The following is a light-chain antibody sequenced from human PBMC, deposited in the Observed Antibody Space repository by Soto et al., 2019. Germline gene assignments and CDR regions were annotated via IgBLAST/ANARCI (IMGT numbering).Light chain of an antibody. CDR2: SNN. CDR1: SSNIGSNT. Sequence: QSVLTQPPSASGTPGQRVTISCSGSSSNIGSNTVTWYQQLPGTAPELLIYSNNQRPSGVPDRFPGSKSGTAASLAISGLQSKDEADYYCAAWDDSLNGLNVFGTGTKLTVL. V-gene: IGLV1-44*01. J-gene: IGLJ1*01. CDR3: AAWDDSLNGLNV.